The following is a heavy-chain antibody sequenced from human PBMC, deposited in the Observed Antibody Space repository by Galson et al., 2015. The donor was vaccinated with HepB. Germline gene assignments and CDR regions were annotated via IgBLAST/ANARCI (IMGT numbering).Heavy chain of an antibody. Sequence: SLRLSCAASGFTFSSYAMHWVRQAPGKGLEWVAVISYDGSNKYYADSVKGRFTISRDNSKNTLYLQMNSLRAEDTAVYYCARAFCSSTSCKFEGDYFDYWGQGTLVTVSS. CDR1: GFTFSSYA. J-gene: IGHJ4*02. D-gene: IGHD2-2*01. CDR2: ISYDGSNK. CDR3: ARAFCSSTSCKFEGDYFDY. V-gene: IGHV3-30-3*01.